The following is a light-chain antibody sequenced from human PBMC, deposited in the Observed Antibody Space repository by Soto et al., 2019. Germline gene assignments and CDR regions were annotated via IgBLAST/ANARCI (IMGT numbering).Light chain of an antibody. J-gene: IGLJ2*01. V-gene: IGLV2-23*01. CDR2: EGS. Sequence: QSALTQPASVSGSPGQSITISCTGTSSDVGSYNLVSWYQQHPGKAPKLMIYEGSKRPSGVSNRFSGSKSGNTASLTISGLQAEDEGDYNCCSYAGSSTLVFAGGTKLTVL. CDR3: CSYAGSSTLV. CDR1: SSDVGSYNL.